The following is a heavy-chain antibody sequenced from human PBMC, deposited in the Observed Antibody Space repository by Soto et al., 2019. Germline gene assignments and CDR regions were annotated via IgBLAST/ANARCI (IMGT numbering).Heavy chain of an antibody. CDR3: AKAHSSSSGWFDP. D-gene: IGHD6-6*01. CDR2: ISYDGSNK. CDR1: GFTFSSYG. Sequence: QVQLVESGGGVVQPGRSLRLSCAASGFTFSSYGMHWVRQAPGKGLEWVAVISYDGSNKYYADSVKGRFTISRDNSKNTLYLQMNSLRAGDTAVYYCAKAHSSSSGWFDPWGQGTLVTVSS. J-gene: IGHJ5*02. V-gene: IGHV3-30*18.